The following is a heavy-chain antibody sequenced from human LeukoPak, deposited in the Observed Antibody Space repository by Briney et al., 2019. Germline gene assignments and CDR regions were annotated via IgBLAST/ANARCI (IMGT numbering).Heavy chain of an antibody. D-gene: IGHD2-21*02. CDR1: GFTFGGYA. CDR2: IRSKAYGGTT. Sequence: PGGSLRLSCTASGFTFGGYAMSWFRQAPGKGLEWVGFIRSKAYGGTTEYAASVKGRFTISSDDSKSIAYLQMNSLKTEDTAVYYCTRALAYCGGDCYSGDYWGQGTLVTVSS. CDR3: TRALAYCGGDCYSGDY. J-gene: IGHJ4*02. V-gene: IGHV3-49*03.